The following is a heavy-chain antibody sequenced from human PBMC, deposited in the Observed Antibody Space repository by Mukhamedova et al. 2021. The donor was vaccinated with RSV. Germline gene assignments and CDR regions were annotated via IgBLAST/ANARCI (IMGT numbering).Heavy chain of an antibody. D-gene: IGHD6-13*01. V-gene: IGHV1-24*01. CDR3: ATAIPSIAAAGRGVRYDY. CDR2: FDPEDGET. J-gene: IGHJ4*02. Sequence: RQAPGKGLEWMGGFDPEDGETIYAQKFQGRVTMTEDTSTDTAYMELSNLRSEDTAVYYCATAIPSIAAAGRGVRYDYWGQGTLVTV.